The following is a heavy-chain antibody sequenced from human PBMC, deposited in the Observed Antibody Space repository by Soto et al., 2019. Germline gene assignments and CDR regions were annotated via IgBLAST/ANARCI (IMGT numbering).Heavy chain of an antibody. CDR2: LYGSGDIT. CDR3: VRKNVNNGFYDY. J-gene: IGHJ4*02. D-gene: IGHD2-8*01. V-gene: IGHV3-23*01. CDR1: GFTFSSYA. Sequence: PGGSLRLSCAASGFTFSSYAMTWVRQAPGKGLEWVSGLYGSGDITFYADSVRGRFTVSRDNSKNTLSLQMNGLRAEDTAVYYCVRKNVNNGFYDYWGQGTLVTVSS.